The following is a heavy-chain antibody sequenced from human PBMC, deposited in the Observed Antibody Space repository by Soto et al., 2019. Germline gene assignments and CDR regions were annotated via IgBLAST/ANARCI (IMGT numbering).Heavy chain of an antibody. CDR3: ARALYDTDCVPVGAESRYHVMDV. Sequence: QVQLVQSGAEVKTPGASVKVSCKASQYTFTNYCVHWVRQAPGQGLEWMGVINPSGGNSKYAQRFRGRVTMTRDTSTSTVYMDLRSLRPDDTAVYFCARALYDTDCVPVGAESRYHVMDVRGRGTTVTVSS. CDR1: QYTFTNYC. D-gene: IGHD2-2*01. CDR2: INPSGGNS. V-gene: IGHV1-46*01. J-gene: IGHJ6*02.